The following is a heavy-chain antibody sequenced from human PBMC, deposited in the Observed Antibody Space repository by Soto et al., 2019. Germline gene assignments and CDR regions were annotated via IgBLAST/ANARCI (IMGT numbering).Heavy chain of an antibody. CDR1: GFTFSAYG. J-gene: IGHJ4*02. V-gene: IGHV3-33*01. CDR3: AREEVAGYSSACFDY. D-gene: IGHD6-25*01. Sequence: QVQLVESEGGVVQPGRSLRLSCVVSGFTFSAYGMHWVRQAPGKGLEWVAVIRYDGSEKYYADSVKGRFIISRDNFKNTLYLQMNSLRVEDTAVYYCAREEVAGYSSACFDYWGQGTLVTVSS. CDR2: IRYDGSEK.